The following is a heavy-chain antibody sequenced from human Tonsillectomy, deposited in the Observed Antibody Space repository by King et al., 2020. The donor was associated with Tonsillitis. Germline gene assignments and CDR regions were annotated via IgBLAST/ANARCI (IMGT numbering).Heavy chain of an antibody. CDR1: GFTFGDYA. D-gene: IGHD6-13*01. V-gene: IGHV3-49*03. Sequence: VQLVESGGGLVQPGRSLRLSCTASGFTFGDYAMSWFRQAPGKGLEWVGFIRSKAHGGTTEYAASVKGRFTIPRDDSKSIAYLQMNSLKTEDTAVYYCTRGGSAGNYFDYWGQGTLVTVSS. CDR2: IRSKAHGGTT. J-gene: IGHJ4*02. CDR3: TRGGSAGNYFDY.